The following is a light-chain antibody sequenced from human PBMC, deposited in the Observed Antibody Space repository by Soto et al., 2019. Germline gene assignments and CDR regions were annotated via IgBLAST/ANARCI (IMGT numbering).Light chain of an antibody. CDR3: SSYTSSSTVV. CDR1: SSDVGGYNH. Sequence: QSALTQPASGSGSPGQSITISCTGTSSDVGGYNHVSWYQQHPGKAPKLMIYDVSNRPSGVSNRFSGSKSGNTASLTISGLQAEDEADYYCSSYTSSSTVVFGGGTKLTVL. CDR2: DVS. J-gene: IGLJ2*01. V-gene: IGLV2-14*01.